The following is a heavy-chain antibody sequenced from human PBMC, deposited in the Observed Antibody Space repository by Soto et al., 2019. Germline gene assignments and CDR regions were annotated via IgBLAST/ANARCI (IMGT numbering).Heavy chain of an antibody. CDR2: VKSKADGGSG. D-gene: IGHD1-26*01. CDR1: GFTFSSYS. J-gene: IGHJ4*01. V-gene: IGHV3-15*01. CDR3: TTDSRTTLPEIRFDY. Sequence: VGSLRLSCAASGFTFSSYSMSWVRQVPGKGLEWVGRVKSKADGGSGDYAAPVKGRFVVSRDDSKDIVYLQMNSLKIEDTGVYYCTTDSRTTLPEIRFDYWGHGTQVTVSS.